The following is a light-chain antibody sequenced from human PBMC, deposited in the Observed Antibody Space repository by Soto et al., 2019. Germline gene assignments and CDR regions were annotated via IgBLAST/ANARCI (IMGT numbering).Light chain of an antibody. J-gene: IGLJ1*01. CDR1: SSNIGAGYD. CDR3: QSYDSSLSALYV. CDR2: DYN. Sequence: QSVLTQPPSVSGAPGQRVTISCTGSSSNIGAGYDVHWYQQLPGTAPKLLIYDYNNRPSGVPDRFSGTKSGASASLAITGLQAEDDADYYCQSYDSSLSALYVFGTGTKLTVL. V-gene: IGLV1-40*01.